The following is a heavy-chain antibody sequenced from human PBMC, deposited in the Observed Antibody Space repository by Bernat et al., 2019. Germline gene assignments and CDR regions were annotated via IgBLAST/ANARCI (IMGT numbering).Heavy chain of an antibody. V-gene: IGHV4-34*01. CDR3: ARGRGRVAAILIYFDY. D-gene: IGHD2-15*01. J-gene: IGHJ4*02. CDR2: INHSGST. Sequence: QVQLQQWGAGLLKPSETLSLTCAVYGGSFSGYYWSWIRQPPGKGLEWIGEINHSGSTNYNPSLKSRVTISVDTSKNQFSLKLSSVTAADTAVYYCARGRGRVAAILIYFDYWGQGTLVTVSS. CDR1: GGSFSGYY.